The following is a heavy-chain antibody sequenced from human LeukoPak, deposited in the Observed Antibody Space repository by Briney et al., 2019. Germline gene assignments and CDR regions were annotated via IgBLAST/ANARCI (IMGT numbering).Heavy chain of an antibody. CDR1: GFTFSSYA. D-gene: IGHD6-13*01. CDR3: AKEDAPGYSSSWYKGVSGAFDI. J-gene: IGHJ3*02. CDR2: ISGSGGST. V-gene: IGHV3-23*01. Sequence: GGSLRLSCAASGFTFSSYAMSWVRQAPGKGLEWVSAISGSGGSTYYADSVKGRFTISRDNSKNTLYLQMNSLRAEDTAVYYCAKEDAPGYSSSWYKGVSGAFDIWGQGTMVTVSS.